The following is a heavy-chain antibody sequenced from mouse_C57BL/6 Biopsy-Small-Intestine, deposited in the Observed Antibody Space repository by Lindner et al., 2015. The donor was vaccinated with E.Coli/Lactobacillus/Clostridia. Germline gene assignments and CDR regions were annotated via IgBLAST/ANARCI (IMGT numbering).Heavy chain of an antibody. J-gene: IGHJ3*01. CDR1: GYTFTSYG. CDR2: ISVYNGNT. D-gene: IGHD1-1*01. Sequence: SVKVSCKASGYTFTSYGINWVRQAPGQGLEWMGWISVYNGNTIYAQKLQGRVTMTIDTSTTTAYMELRSLRSDDTAVYYCARELWPARSTGYYSGDSFDIWGQGTMVTVSS. CDR3: ARELWPARSTGYYSGDSFDI. V-gene: IGHV1-20*01.